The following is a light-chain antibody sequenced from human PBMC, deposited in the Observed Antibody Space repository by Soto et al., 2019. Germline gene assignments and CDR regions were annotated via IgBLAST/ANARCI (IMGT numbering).Light chain of an antibody. CDR2: LNSDGSH. CDR1: SGHSNYA. V-gene: IGLV4-69*01. Sequence: QPVLTQSPSASASLGASVKLTCTLSSGHSNYAIAWHQQQSEKGPRYLMKLNSDGSHSKGDGIPDRVSGSSSGAERYLTISSLQSEDEADYYGQTWGSGIVVFGGGTKLTVL. J-gene: IGLJ2*01. CDR3: QTWGSGIVV.